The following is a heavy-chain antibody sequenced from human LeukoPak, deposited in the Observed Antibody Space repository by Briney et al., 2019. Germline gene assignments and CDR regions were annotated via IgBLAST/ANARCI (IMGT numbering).Heavy chain of an antibody. D-gene: IGHD3-3*01. CDR3: ARGIWSGYYRAFDI. J-gene: IGHJ3*02. CDR1: GGSFSGYY. Sequence: SETLSLTCVVYGGSFSGYYWSWIRQPPGKGLEWIGEINHSGSTNYNPSLKSRVTISVDTSKNQFSLKLSSVTAADTAVYYCARGIWSGYYRAFDIWGQGTMVTVSS. CDR2: INHSGST. V-gene: IGHV4-34*01.